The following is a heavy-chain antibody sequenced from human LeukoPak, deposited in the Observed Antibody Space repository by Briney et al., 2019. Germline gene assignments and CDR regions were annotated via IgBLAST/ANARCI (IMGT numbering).Heavy chain of an antibody. J-gene: IGHJ5*02. CDR1: GFTFSSYA. V-gene: IGHV3-23*01. D-gene: IGHD3-9*01. CDR2: ISGST. CDR3: AKGKNGTGYLNWFDP. Sequence: GGSLRLSCAASGFTFSSYAMSWVRQAPGKGLEWVSAISGSTYYADSVKGRFTISRDNSKNTLYLQMNSLRADDTAVYYCAKGKNGTGYLNWFDPWGEGTLVTVSS.